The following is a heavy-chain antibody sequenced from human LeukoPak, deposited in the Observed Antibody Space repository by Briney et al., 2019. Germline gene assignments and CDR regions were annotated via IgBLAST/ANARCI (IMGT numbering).Heavy chain of an antibody. V-gene: IGHV4-34*01. CDR2: INDRGHT. CDR1: GGSFSGYH. CDR3: ARDPTTVVTTPYYFDF. Sequence: SETLSLTCAVHGGSFSGYHWNWIRQSPGKGLEWIGEINDRGHTNYNPSLESRGTISVDTSKKQFSLKLNSVTAADTAVYYCARDPTTVVTTPYYFDFWGQGTLVTVSS. D-gene: IGHD4-23*01. J-gene: IGHJ4*02.